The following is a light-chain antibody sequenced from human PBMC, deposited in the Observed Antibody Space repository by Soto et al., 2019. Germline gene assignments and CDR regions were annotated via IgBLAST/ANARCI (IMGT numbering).Light chain of an antibody. CDR2: DAS. CDR1: QSVSSY. V-gene: IGKV3-11*01. J-gene: IGKJ5*01. CDR3: QQRSNWRVT. Sequence: IVLTQSRPTLSLSPGRRPTLRCRASQSVSSYLAWYQQKTGQAPRVIIYDASNRATGIPARFSGSGSGTDFNLTISSLETEDFAVYYCQQRSNWRVTFGQGTRLEIK.